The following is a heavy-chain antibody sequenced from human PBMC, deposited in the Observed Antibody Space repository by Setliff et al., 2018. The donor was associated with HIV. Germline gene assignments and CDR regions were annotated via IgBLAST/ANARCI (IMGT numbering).Heavy chain of an antibody. V-gene: IGHV3-30*02. D-gene: IGHD4-17*01. J-gene: IGHJ4*02. Sequence: SCKASGYTFTRYFMHWVRQAPGKGLEWVAVVGYDGYNKYYVDSVKGRFTISRDNSKNTLYLQMNSLRTEDTAVYYCAKDSGVTTTEGYFDYWGQGTLVTVSS. CDR3: AKDSGVTTTEGYFDY. CDR1: GYTFTRYF. CDR2: VGYDGYNK.